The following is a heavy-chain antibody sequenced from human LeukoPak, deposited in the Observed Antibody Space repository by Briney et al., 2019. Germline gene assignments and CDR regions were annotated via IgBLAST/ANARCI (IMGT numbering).Heavy chain of an antibody. CDR2: ISWNSGSI. V-gene: IGHV3-9*01. D-gene: IGHD2-15*01. Sequence: GGSLRPSCAASGFTFDDYAMHWVRQAPGKGLEWVSGISWNSGSIGYADSVKGRFTISRDNAKNSLYLQMNSLRAEDTALYYCAKDIGLGYCSGGRCYGMDVWGQGTTVTVSS. CDR1: GFTFDDYA. J-gene: IGHJ6*02. CDR3: AKDIGLGYCSGGRCYGMDV.